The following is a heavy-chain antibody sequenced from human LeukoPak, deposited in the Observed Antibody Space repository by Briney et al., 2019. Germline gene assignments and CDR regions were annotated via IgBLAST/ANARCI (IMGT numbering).Heavy chain of an antibody. CDR1: GGSMSRYY. V-gene: IGHV4-59*01. CDR3: ARSSTGSYFDY. Sequence: PSETLCLTCTVSGGSMSRYYWSWIRQPPGKGLEWIGYMYYSGSTKYNPSLKSRVTISVDTSKNQFSLKLSSVTAADTAVYYCARSSTGSYFDYWGQGTLVTVSS. D-gene: IGHD3-3*02. J-gene: IGHJ4*02. CDR2: MYYSGST.